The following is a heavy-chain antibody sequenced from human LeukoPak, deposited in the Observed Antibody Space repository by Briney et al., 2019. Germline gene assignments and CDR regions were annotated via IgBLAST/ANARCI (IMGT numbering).Heavy chain of an antibody. CDR1: GDSTSSSNYY. J-gene: IGHJ5*01. Sequence: SETLSLTCTVSGDSTSSSNYYWGWIRQPPGKGLEWIGTMYYSGSTFYNPSLKSRVTISVDTSKNQFSLKLNSVTAADTAVYYCARGEWQGENWFDSWGQGTLVTVSS. V-gene: IGHV4-39*07. CDR3: ARGEWQGENWFDS. CDR2: MYYSGST. D-gene: IGHD3-3*01.